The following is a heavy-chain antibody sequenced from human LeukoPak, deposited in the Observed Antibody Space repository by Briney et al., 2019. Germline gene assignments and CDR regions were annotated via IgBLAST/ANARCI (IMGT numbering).Heavy chain of an antibody. CDR2: ISAYNDNT. J-gene: IGHJ6*02. Sequence: ASVKVSCKASGYTFTSYGISWVRQAPGQGLEWMGWISAYNDNTNNAQTLQGRVTMTTDTSTSTAYVELRSLRSDDTAVYYCALTRGTVVTPNYYYYGMDVWGQGTTVTVSS. D-gene: IGHD4-23*01. CDR3: ALTRGTVVTPNYYYYGMDV. CDR1: GYTFTSYG. V-gene: IGHV1-18*01.